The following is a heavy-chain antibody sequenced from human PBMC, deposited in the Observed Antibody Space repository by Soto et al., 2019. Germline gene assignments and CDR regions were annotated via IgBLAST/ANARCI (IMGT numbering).Heavy chain of an antibody. J-gene: IGHJ4*02. CDR1: GFYISSYH. CDR3: ARLFRDVYNAVEY. Sequence: TSETLSLTCTFSGFYISSYHWSWIRQSPGKGLEWIGYTSNSAPTIYNPSLKSRVTISADTSKNQFSLRLSSVTAADTAVYFCARLFRDVYNAVEYWGQGALVTVS. CDR2: TSNSAPT. V-gene: IGHV4-59*08. D-gene: IGHD3-3*01.